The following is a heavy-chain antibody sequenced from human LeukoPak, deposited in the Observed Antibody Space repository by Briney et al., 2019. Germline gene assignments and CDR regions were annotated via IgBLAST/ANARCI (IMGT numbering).Heavy chain of an antibody. D-gene: IGHD5-12*01. V-gene: IGHV3-7*01. CDR1: GFTFSNYW. Sequence: GGSLRLSCTASGFTFSNYWMTWVRQAPGKGLEWVAHINQDGSEEHYMDSVKARFTISRDNAKNSLSLQMNSLRDEDTAMYYCVRDGGVSGYDLLDNWGQGTLVTVSS. CDR2: INQDGSEE. CDR3: VRDGGVSGYDLLDN. J-gene: IGHJ4*02.